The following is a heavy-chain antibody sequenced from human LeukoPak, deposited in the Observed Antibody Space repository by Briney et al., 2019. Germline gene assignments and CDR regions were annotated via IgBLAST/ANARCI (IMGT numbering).Heavy chain of an antibody. CDR3: VTSARTGYDFWSGRFWYFDL. J-gene: IGHJ2*01. CDR1: GDSISSSSYY. D-gene: IGHD3/OR15-3a*01. CDR2: IYYSGGT. V-gene: IGHV4-39*07. Sequence: KPSETLSLTCSVSGDSISSSSYYWGWVRQPPGKGLEWIGSIYYSGGTYYNPSLKSRVTISIDTSKNQFSLKLSSVTAADTAVYYCVTSARTGYDFWSGRFWYFDLWGRGTLVTVSS.